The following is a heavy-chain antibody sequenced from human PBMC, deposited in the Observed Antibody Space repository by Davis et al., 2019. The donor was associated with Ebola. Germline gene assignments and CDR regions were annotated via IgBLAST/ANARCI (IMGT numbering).Heavy chain of an antibody. V-gene: IGHV4-34*01. CDR2: INHSGST. Sequence: PGGSLRLSCAVYGGSFSDYYWNWIRQPPGKGLEWIGDINHSGSTNYNPSLKSRVTISIDTSKNQFSLKLTSVTAADTAVYYCASIYCGGDCYNEKDWFDPWGQGTLVTVSS. J-gene: IGHJ5*02. CDR1: GGSFSDYY. D-gene: IGHD2-21*02. CDR3: ASIYCGGDCYNEKDWFDP.